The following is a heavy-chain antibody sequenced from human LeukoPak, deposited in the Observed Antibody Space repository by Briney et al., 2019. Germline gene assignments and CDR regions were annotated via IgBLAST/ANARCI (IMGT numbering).Heavy chain of an antibody. V-gene: IGHV3-7*01. CDR1: GFIFSNYW. Sequence: GGSLRLSCAASGFIFSNYWVSWVRQAPGKGLEWVADIKQDGSEKYYVDSVKGRFTISRDNAKNSLYLQMNSLRAEDAAVYYCARGYCSSASCYKGAFDIWGQGTMVTVSS. J-gene: IGHJ3*02. CDR2: IKQDGSEK. CDR3: ARGYCSSASCYKGAFDI. D-gene: IGHD2-2*02.